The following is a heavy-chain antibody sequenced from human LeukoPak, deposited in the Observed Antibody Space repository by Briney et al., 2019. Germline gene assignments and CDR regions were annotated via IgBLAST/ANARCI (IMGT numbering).Heavy chain of an antibody. J-gene: IGHJ4*02. V-gene: IGHV3-23*01. Sequence: GGSLRLSCSASGFTFGDYYITWIRQAPGKGLEWVSAITASGESTYYADSVKGRFTISRDNSKNTLYLQMNSLRVEDTAVYYCGEIQSGNKFDYWGRGTQVTVSS. CDR2: ITASGEST. D-gene: IGHD5-12*01. CDR1: GFTFGDYY. CDR3: GEIQSGNKFDY.